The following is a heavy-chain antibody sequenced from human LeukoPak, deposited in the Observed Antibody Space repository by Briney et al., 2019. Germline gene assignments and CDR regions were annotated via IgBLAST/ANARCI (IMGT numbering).Heavy chain of an antibody. CDR2: IYYSGST. J-gene: IGHJ4*02. D-gene: IGHD5-18*01. Sequence: SETLSLTCTVSGGSISSYYWSWIRQPPGKGLEWIGSIYYSGSTNYNPSLKSRVTISVDTPKKQVFLKLSSVTAADTAVYYCARHIYNYGHFDYWGQGTLVTVSS. CDR1: GGSISSYY. V-gene: IGHV4-59*08. CDR3: ARHIYNYGHFDY.